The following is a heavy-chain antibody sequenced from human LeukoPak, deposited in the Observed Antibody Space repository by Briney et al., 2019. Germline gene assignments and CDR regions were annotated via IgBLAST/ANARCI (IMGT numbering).Heavy chain of an antibody. CDR2: IIPIFGTA. J-gene: IGHJ5*02. V-gene: IGHV1-69*13. CDR3: ARPYCSSTSCYGGWFDP. Sequence: SVKVSCKASGGTFSSYAISWVRQAPGQGLEWMGGIIPIFGTANYAQKFQSRDTITADESTSTAYMELSSLRSEDTAVYYCARPYCSSTSCYGGWFDPWGQGTLVTVSS. CDR1: GGTFSSYA. D-gene: IGHD2-2*01.